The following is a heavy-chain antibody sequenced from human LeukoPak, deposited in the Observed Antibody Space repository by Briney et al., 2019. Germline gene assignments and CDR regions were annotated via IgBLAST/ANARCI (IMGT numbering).Heavy chain of an antibody. V-gene: IGHV3-23*01. D-gene: IGHD3-16*01. J-gene: IGHJ6*03. CDR1: GFTFRNFA. CDR3: GKELYTTSPYYMAV. CDR2: ISGSGDKT. Sequence: QSGGSLRLSCATSGFTFRNFAMGWVRQAPGKGLEWVSAISGSGDKTYYADSVKGRFTVSRDNPKNTVFLQMDSLTADDTAVYFCGKELYTTSPYYMAVWGKGTTVTVSS.